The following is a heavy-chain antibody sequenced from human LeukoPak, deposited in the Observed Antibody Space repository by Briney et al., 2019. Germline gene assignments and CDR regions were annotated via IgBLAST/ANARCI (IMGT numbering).Heavy chain of an antibody. CDR2: INHSGST. V-gene: IGHV4-34*01. D-gene: IGHD6-6*01. J-gene: IGHJ6*02. Sequence: SETLSLTCAVYGGSFSGYYWSWIRQPPGKGLEWIGEINHSGSTNYNPSLKSRVTISVDTSKNQFSLKLSSVTAADTAVYYCAREGSIAAPYYYYGMDVWGQGTTVTVSS. CDR1: GGSFSGYY. CDR3: AREGSIAAPYYYYGMDV.